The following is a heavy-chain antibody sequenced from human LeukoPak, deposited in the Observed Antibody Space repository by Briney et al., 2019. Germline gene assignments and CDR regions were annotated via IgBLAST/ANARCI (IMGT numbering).Heavy chain of an antibody. J-gene: IGHJ4*02. V-gene: IGHV1-46*01. Sequence: ASVKVSCKASGYTFTSYYMHWVRQAPGQGLEWMGIINPSGGSTSYAQKFQGRVTMTRDTSTSTVYMELSSLRSEDTAVYYCARGRMGMITFGGVIVIPPVEDWGQGTLVTVSS. CDR3: ARGRMGMITFGGVIVIPPVED. CDR1: GYTFTSYY. D-gene: IGHD3-16*02. CDR2: INPSGGST.